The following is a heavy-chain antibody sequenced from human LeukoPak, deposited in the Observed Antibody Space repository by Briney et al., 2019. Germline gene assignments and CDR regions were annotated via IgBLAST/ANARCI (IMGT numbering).Heavy chain of an antibody. D-gene: IGHD6-19*01. CDR1: GGSISSSSYY. CDR3: ARGLDSGWPHYYYYGMDV. CDR2: IYYSGST. Sequence: PSETLSLTCTVSGGSISSSSYYWGWIRQPPGKGLEWIGSIYYSGSTYYNPSLKSRVTISVDTSKNQFSLKLSSVTAADTAVYYCARGLDSGWPHYYYYGMDVWGQGTTVTVSS. J-gene: IGHJ6*02. V-gene: IGHV4-39*01.